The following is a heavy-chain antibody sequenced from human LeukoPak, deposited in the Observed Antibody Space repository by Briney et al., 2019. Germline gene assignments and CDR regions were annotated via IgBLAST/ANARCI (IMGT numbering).Heavy chain of an antibody. CDR1: GYTFTSYY. CDR3: ARITTGTGGFDS. D-gene: IGHD1-1*01. J-gene: IGHJ4*02. CDR2: INPDTGAT. V-gene: IGHV1-2*04. Sequence: ASEKVSCKASGYTFTSYYMHWVRQAPGQGLEWMGWINPDTGATHYAQKFQAWVTMTRDTSINTAYMQLSSLRSDDTAVYYCARITTGTGGFDSWGQGTLVTISS.